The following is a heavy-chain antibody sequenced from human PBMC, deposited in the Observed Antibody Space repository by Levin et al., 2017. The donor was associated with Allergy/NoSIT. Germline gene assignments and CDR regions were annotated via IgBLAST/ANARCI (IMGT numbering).Heavy chain of an antibody. CDR3: ARDKRHGGMDV. CDR2: ISSSSSYI. CDR1: GFTFSSYS. Sequence: NSGGSLRLSCAASGFTFSSYSMNWVRQAPGKGLEWVSSISSSSSYIYYADSVKGRFTISRDNAKNSLYLQMNSLRAEDTAVYYCARDKRHGGMDVWGQGTTVTVSS. J-gene: IGHJ6*02. V-gene: IGHV3-21*01.